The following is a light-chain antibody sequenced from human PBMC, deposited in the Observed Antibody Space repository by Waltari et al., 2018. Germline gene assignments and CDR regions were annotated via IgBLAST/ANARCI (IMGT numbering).Light chain of an antibody. CDR1: QSLTKRY. CDR2: GAS. Sequence: RASQSLTKRYLAWYQQKPGQAPRLLIYGASSRAAGIPDRFSGSGSGTDFTLTISRLEPEDFTVYYCQQYGSSVLYTFGQGTKLEIK. V-gene: IGKV3-20*01. CDR3: QQYGSSVLYT. J-gene: IGKJ2*01.